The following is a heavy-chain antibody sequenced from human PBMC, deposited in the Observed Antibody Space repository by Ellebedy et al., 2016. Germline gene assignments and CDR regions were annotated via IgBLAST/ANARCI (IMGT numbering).Heavy chain of an antibody. CDR3: ARHEYFGKNWFFEL. J-gene: IGHJ2*01. Sequence: GESLKISXKASGYKFTDYWIGWVRQMPGKGLEWMGLVSPGDSDTRYSPSFQGQVTISADKSINTAYLQWSSLKASDTAIYYCARHEYFGKNWFFELWGRGTLVTVSS. D-gene: IGHD3-3*01. V-gene: IGHV5-51*01. CDR1: GYKFTDYW. CDR2: VSPGDSDT.